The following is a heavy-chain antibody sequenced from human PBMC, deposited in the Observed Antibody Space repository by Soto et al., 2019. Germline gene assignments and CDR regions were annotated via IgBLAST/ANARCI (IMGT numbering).Heavy chain of an antibody. CDR1: GYTFTSYG. CDR3: ARMGDVPYYYYGLDV. Sequence: QVQLVQSGGEVKTPGTSVKVSCKASGYTFTSYGISWVRQAPGQGLEWMGWISGYNGNTNYAQKFQGRVTMTTDTSTTTAYMELRSLISDDTAVYYCARMGDVPYYYYGLDVWGPGTTVTVSS. CDR2: ISGYNGNT. V-gene: IGHV1-18*01. J-gene: IGHJ6*02. D-gene: IGHD3-16*01.